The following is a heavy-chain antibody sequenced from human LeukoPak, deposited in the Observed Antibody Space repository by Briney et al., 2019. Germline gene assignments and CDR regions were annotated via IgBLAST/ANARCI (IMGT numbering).Heavy chain of an antibody. V-gene: IGHV4-34*01. D-gene: IGHD2-2*01. J-gene: IGHJ6*03. Sequence: SETLSLTCAVYGGSFSGYYWSCIRQPPGKGREWIGEINHSGSTNYNPSLKSRVTISVDASKNQFSLNMSSVTAADTAVYYCARGFVVVPAAMQERGRGPHYYMDVWGKGTTVTVSS. CDR2: INHSGST. CDR1: GGSFSGYY. CDR3: ARGFVVVPAAMQERGRGPHYYMDV.